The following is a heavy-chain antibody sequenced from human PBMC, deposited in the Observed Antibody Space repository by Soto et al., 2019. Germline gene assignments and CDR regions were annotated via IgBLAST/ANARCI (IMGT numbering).Heavy chain of an antibody. V-gene: IGHV1-2*02. D-gene: IGHD2-8*01. CDR1: GYTFTGYY. Sequence: ASVKVSCKASGYTFTGYYMHWVRQAPGQGLEWMGWINPNSGGTNYAQKFQGRVTMTRDTSISTAYMELSRLRSDDTAVYYCARVLRKVYAIGWFDPWGQGTLVTVSS. J-gene: IGHJ5*02. CDR3: ARVLRKVYAIGWFDP. CDR2: INPNSGGT.